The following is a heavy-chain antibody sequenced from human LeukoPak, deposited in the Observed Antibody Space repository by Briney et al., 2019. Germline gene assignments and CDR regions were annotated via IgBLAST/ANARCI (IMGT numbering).Heavy chain of an antibody. Sequence: GASVKVSCKASGGTFSSYAISWVRQAPGQGLEWMGGIVPIFGTANYAQKFQGRVTITADESTSTAYMELSSLRSEDTAVYYCAIAVAGNGYYYYGMDAWGQGTTVTVSS. V-gene: IGHV1-69*13. CDR1: GGTFSSYA. J-gene: IGHJ6*02. CDR3: AIAVAGNGYYYYGMDA. CDR2: IVPIFGTA. D-gene: IGHD6-19*01.